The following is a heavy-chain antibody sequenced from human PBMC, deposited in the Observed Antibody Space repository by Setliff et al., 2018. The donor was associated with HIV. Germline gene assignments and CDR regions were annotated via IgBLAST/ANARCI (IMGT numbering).Heavy chain of an antibody. CDR2: INPYNGAT. J-gene: IGHJ4*02. CDR1: GYTFFEYY. CDR3: ARAPIYCGGDCYLFDY. V-gene: IGHV1-2*02. D-gene: IGHD2-21*02. Sequence: ASVKVSCKASGYTFFEYYMFWLRQAPGQGLEWTGWINPYNGATKSAHKFQGRVTVTRDTSITTTYMELTRLTSDDTAIYYCARAPIYCGGDCYLFDYWGQGTLVTVSS.